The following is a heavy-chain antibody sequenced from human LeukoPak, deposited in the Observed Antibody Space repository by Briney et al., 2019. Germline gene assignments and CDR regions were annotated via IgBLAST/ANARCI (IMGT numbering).Heavy chain of an antibody. CDR2: ISGSGGST. V-gene: IGHV3-23*01. Sequence: GGSLRLSCAASGFTFSSYAMSWVRQAPEKGLEWVSAISGSGGSTYYADSVKGRFTISRDNSKNTLYLQMNSLRAEDTAVYYCAKDSLGSGSYYTYWGQGTLVTVSS. J-gene: IGHJ4*02. CDR3: AKDSLGSGSYYTY. CDR1: GFTFSSYA. D-gene: IGHD3-10*01.